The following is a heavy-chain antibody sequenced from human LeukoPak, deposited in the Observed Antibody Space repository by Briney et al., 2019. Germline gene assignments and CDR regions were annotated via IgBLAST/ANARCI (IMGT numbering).Heavy chain of an antibody. J-gene: IGHJ4*02. D-gene: IGHD6-19*01. V-gene: IGHV3-53*01. CDR2: IYSGGTT. CDR1: GFTVSSNY. Sequence: GSLRLSCAASGFTVSSNYMSWVRQAPGKGLEWVSVIYSGGTTYYADSVKGRFTISRDNSKNTLYLQMNSLRAEDTAVYYCARVSSNSNGWYEFDYWGQGTLVTVSS. CDR3: ARVSSNSNGWYEFDY.